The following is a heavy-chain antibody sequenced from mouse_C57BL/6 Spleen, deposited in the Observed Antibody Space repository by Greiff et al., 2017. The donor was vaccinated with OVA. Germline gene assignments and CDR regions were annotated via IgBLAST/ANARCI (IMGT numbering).Heavy chain of an antibody. CDR3: ARDTVVADY. D-gene: IGHD1-1*01. CDR1: GFTFSSYA. CDR2: ICDGGSYT. J-gene: IGHJ2*01. Sequence: EVQLQESGGGLVKPGGSLKLSCAASGFTFSSYAMSWVRQTPEKRLAWVATICDGGSYTYYPANVTGRFTISRDNANNNLYRQMSHLKPEDTSMDYCARDTVVADYWGQGTTLTVSS. V-gene: IGHV5-4*01.